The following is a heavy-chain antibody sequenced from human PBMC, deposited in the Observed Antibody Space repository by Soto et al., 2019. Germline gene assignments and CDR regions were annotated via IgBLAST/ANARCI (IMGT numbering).Heavy chain of an antibody. CDR3: AKSVYNWNDGFFDY. Sequence: GGSLRLSCAASGFTFSTYALTWVRQAPGKGLEWVSAIADHGGNTYYADSVKGRFTISRDNSKNTLYLQMNSLRAEDTAVYYCAKSVYNWNDGFFDYWGQGTLVTVSS. CDR1: GFTFSTYA. D-gene: IGHD1-1*01. CDR2: IADHGGNT. V-gene: IGHV3-23*01. J-gene: IGHJ4*02.